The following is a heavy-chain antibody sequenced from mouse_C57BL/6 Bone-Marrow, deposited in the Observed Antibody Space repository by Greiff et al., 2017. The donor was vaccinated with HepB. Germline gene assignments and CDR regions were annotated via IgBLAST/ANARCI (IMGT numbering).Heavy chain of an antibody. D-gene: IGHD1-1*01. Sequence: EVQLQESGGGLVQPGESLKLSCESNEYEFPSHDMSWVRKTQEKRLELVAAINSDGGSTYYPDTMERRFIISRDNTKKTLYLQMSSLRSEDTAVYYCARHGSYGSNWYFDVWGTGTTVTVSS. V-gene: IGHV5-2*01. CDR2: INSDGGST. CDR3: ARHGSYGSNWYFDV. CDR1: EYEFPSHD. J-gene: IGHJ1*03.